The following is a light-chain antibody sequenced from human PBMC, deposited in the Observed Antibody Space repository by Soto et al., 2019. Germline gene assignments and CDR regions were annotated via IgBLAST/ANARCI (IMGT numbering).Light chain of an antibody. J-gene: IGKJ3*01. CDR3: QQYATTPFT. Sequence: PGERATVSCRASQSVGSNYLAWYQRKPGQAPRLLIYGASSRATGIPDRFSGSGSGTDFTLTISRLEPEDFSVYYCQQYATTPFTFGPGTNVDSK. CDR1: QSVGSNY. V-gene: IGKV3-20*01. CDR2: GAS.